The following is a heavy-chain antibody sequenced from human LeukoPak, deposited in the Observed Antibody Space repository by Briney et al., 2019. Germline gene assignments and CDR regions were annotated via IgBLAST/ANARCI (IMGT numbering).Heavy chain of an antibody. CDR3: ASYQYSSSNYYFDY. Sequence: SETLSLTCAVYGGSFSAYSWSWIRQPPGKGLEWIGEINHSGSTNYNPSLKSRVTISVDTSKNQFSLKLSSVTAADTAVYYCASYQYSSSNYYFDYWGQGTLVTVSS. J-gene: IGHJ4*02. CDR2: INHSGST. V-gene: IGHV4-34*01. CDR1: GGSFSAYS. D-gene: IGHD6-6*01.